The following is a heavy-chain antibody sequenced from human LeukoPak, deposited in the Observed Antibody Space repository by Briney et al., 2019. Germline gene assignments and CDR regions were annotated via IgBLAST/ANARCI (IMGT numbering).Heavy chain of an antibody. CDR3: AKDMNSYGSGSSYNPWGPFDS. D-gene: IGHD3-10*01. CDR2: IAWNSGNT. J-gene: IGHJ4*02. V-gene: IGHV3-9*01. CDR1: GFTFDNYA. Sequence: PGVSLRLSCAASGFTFDNYAMHWVRQAPGKGREWVSGIAWNSGNTGFADSVKGRFTISRDNAENSLYLQMSSLTPEDTAFYFCAKDMNSYGSGSSYNPWGPFDSWGQGTLVTVSS.